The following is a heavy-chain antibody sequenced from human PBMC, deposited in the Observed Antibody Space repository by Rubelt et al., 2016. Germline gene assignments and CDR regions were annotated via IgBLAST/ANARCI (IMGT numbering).Heavy chain of an antibody. V-gene: IGHV4-34*01. J-gene: IGHJ4*02. CDR2: INHSGST. CDR1: GGSFSGYY. CDR3: ARVPHYYDSSGYYSSLD. Sequence: QVQLQQWGAGLLKPSETLSPTCAVYGGSFSGYYWSWIRQPPGKGLEWIGEINHSGSTNYNPSLKSRVTISVDTSKNQFSLKLSSVTAADTAVYYCARVPHYYDSSGYYSSLDWGQGTLVTVSS. D-gene: IGHD3-22*01.